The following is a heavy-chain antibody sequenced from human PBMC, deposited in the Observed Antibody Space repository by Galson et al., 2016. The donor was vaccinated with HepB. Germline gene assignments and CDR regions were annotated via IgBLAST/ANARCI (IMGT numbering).Heavy chain of an antibody. Sequence: SLRLSCAASGFSFSAYWMTWVRQAPGKGLEWVANIKQDGGETYYVDSVKGRFTISRDNAKNSLFLQMNSLRDEDTAVYYCARAKGTVTKMGLQYFYYYGIDVWGQGTTVTVSS. V-gene: IGHV3-7*01. CDR2: IKQDGGET. J-gene: IGHJ6*02. CDR3: ARAKGTVTKMGLQYFYYYGIDV. D-gene: IGHD4-11*01. CDR1: GFSFSAYW.